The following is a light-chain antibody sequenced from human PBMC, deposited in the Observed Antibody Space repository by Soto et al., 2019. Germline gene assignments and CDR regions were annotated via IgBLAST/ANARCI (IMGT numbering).Light chain of an antibody. CDR1: QSISSSY. V-gene: IGKV3-20*01. CDR3: QQYNNWPPIP. Sequence: EIVVTQTTGTLSLSPGERATLSCRAIQSISSSYLAWYQQKPGQAPRLLIYDASSRATGIPDRFSGSGSGTEFTLTISSLQSEDFAVYYCQQYNNWPPIPFGQGTRLEI. CDR2: DAS. J-gene: IGKJ5*01.